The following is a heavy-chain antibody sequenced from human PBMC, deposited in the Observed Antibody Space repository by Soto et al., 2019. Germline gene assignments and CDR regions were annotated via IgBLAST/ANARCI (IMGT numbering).Heavy chain of an antibody. CDR2: ISGGGDGT. D-gene: IGHD2-15*01. Sequence: EVQLLESGGGLVQPGGSLRLSCAASGFTFGNYATIWVRQAPGKGLEWVSTISGGGDGTYYADSVRGRFTISRENSRNTVYLQMNSLRAEDTAVYYCAKKGLGSLATYCSTGDCHYAFDIWGQGTMVTVSS. CDR1: GFTFGNYA. J-gene: IGHJ3*02. CDR3: AKKGLGSLATYCSTGDCHYAFDI. V-gene: IGHV3-23*01.